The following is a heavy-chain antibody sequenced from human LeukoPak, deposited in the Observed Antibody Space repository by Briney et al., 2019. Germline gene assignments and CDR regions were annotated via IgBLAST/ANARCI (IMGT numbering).Heavy chain of an antibody. CDR3: AREGGRAAAGRFDY. CDR1: GINFRTSG. J-gene: IGHJ4*02. D-gene: IGHD6-13*01. V-gene: IGHV3-30*02. CDR2: IPNDGSDK. Sequence: GGSLRLSCAASGINFRTSGMHWVRQAPGKGLEWVTFIPNDGSDKYYAASVKGRFTISRDNSKNTVYLHMNSLRADDTALYYCAREGGRAAAGRFDYWGQGTLVTVSS.